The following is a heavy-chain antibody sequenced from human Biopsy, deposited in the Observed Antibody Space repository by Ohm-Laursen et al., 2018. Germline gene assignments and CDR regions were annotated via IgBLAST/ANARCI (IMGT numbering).Heavy chain of an antibody. J-gene: IGHJ6*02. CDR2: INPNSDDT. CDR3: VAYPSSGFFENNDDFAMDV. V-gene: IGHV1-2*02. D-gene: IGHD6-19*01. CDR1: GYTFTPYY. Sequence: ASVKVSCKASGYTFTPYYIHWMRQAPGQGLEWMGWINPNSDDTNYAQKFQGRVTITADVTTTTAYMDLSGLRSEDTAVYYCVAYPSSGFFENNDDFAMDVWGQGTTVIVSS.